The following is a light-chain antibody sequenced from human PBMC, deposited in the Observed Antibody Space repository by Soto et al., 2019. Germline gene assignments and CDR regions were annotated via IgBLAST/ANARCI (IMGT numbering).Light chain of an antibody. V-gene: IGLV2-14*01. J-gene: IGLJ1*01. CDR1: SSDVGGYNY. Sequence: VLTQPASVSGSPGQSMTISCTGTSSDVGGYNYVSWYQQHPGKAPKFMIYDVSNRPSGVSNRFSGSKSGNTASLTISGLQAEDEADYYCCSYTTSNTRQIVFGTGTKVTVL. CDR3: CSYTTSNTRQIV. CDR2: DVS.